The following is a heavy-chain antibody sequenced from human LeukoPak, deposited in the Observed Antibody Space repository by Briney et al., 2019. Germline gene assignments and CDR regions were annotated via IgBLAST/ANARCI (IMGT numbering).Heavy chain of an antibody. CDR3: ARDSYYYDSSVVDWFDP. Sequence: PGGSLRLSCAASGFTFSSYEMNWVRQAPGKGLEWVSYISRSGSTVYYADSVKGRFTISRDNAKNSLYLQMNSLRAEDTAVYYCARDSYYYDSSVVDWFDPWGQGTLVTVSS. CDR2: ISRSGSTV. CDR1: GFTFSSYE. J-gene: IGHJ5*02. V-gene: IGHV3-48*03. D-gene: IGHD3-22*01.